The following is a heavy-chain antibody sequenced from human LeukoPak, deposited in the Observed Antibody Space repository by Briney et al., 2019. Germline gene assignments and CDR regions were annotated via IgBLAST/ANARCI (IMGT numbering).Heavy chain of an antibody. CDR3: ASRDKGYYYGMDV. J-gene: IGHJ6*02. Sequence: GGSLRLSCAASGFTVSGNYMSWVRQAPGKGLDLVSLLYSGGSTYYADSVEGRFFISRDNSKNTLYLQMNSLRAEDTAVYYCASRDKGYYYGMDVWGQGTTVTVSS. V-gene: IGHV3-66*01. D-gene: IGHD5-24*01. CDR1: GFTVSGNY. CDR2: LYSGGST.